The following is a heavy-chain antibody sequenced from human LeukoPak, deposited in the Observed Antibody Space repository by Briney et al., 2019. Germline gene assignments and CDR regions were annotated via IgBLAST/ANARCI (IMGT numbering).Heavy chain of an antibody. Sequence: SETLSLTCTVSGGSISSYYWSWIRQPAGKGLEWIGRIYTSGSTNYNPSLKSRVTMSVDMSKNQFSLKLSSVTAADTAVYYCARGYSSSLGYYYYGMDVWGQGTTVTVSS. D-gene: IGHD6-13*01. CDR3: ARGYSSSLGYYYYGMDV. CDR2: IYTSGST. CDR1: GGSISSYY. J-gene: IGHJ6*02. V-gene: IGHV4-4*07.